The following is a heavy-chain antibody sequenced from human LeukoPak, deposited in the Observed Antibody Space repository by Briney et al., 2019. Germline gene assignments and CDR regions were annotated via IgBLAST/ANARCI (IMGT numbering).Heavy chain of an antibody. CDR3: AKGIPMVRVVIGGFDY. J-gene: IGHJ4*02. V-gene: IGHV3-30*02. D-gene: IGHD3-10*01. Sequence: GGSLRLTCGASGFTFSSYGMHWVRQAPGKGLEWVAFIRYDGSNKYCADSVKGRFTISRDNSKNTLYLQMNSLRAEDTAVYYCAKGIPMVRVVIGGFDYWGQGTLVTVSS. CDR1: GFTFSSYG. CDR2: IRYDGSNK.